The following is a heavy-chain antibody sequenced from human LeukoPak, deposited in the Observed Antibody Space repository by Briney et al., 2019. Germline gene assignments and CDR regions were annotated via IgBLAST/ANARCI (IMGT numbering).Heavy chain of an antibody. J-gene: IGHJ4*02. CDR2: INHSGST. Sequence: SETLSLTCAVYGGSFSGYYWSWIRQPPGKGLEWIGEINHSGSTNYNPSLKSRVTISVDTSKNQFSLKLSSVTAADTAVYYCARGQGIYYSGSGSYQPFDYWGQGTLVTVSS. V-gene: IGHV4-34*01. CDR3: ARGQGIYYSGSGSYQPFDY. D-gene: IGHD3-10*01. CDR1: GGSFSGYY.